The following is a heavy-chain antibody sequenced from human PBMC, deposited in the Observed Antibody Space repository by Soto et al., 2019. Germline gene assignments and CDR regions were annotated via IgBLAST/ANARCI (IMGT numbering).Heavy chain of an antibody. CDR3: ARGHSGSYRTGEGYYYGMDV. CDR1: GGSISSYY. J-gene: IGHJ6*02. V-gene: IGHV4-59*01. D-gene: IGHD1-26*01. CDR2: IYYIGST. Sequence: QVQLQESGPGLVKPSETLSLTCTVSGGSISSYYWSWIRQPPGKGLEWIGYIYYIGSTNYNPSLMSRVTISVDTSKNHFSLTLSSVTAADMAVYYCARGHSGSYRTGEGYYYGMDVWGQGTTVTV.